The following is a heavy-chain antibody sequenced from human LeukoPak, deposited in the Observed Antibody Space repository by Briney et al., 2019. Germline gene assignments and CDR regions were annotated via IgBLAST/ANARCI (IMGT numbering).Heavy chain of an antibody. CDR2: IIPIFGTA. CDR1: GGTFSSYA. D-gene: IGHD2-2*02. CDR3: ARATRADIVVVPAAIGAYYYYYMDV. Sequence: SVKVSCKASGGTFSSYAISWVRQAPGQGLEWMGGIIPIFGTANNAQKFQGRVTITADESTSTAYMELSSLRSEDTAVYYCARATRADIVVVPAAIGAYYYYYMDVWGKGTTVTVSS. J-gene: IGHJ6*03. V-gene: IGHV1-69*01.